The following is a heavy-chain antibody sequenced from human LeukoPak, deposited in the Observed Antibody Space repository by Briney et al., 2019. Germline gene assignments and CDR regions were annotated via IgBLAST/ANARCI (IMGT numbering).Heavy chain of an antibody. Sequence: PWGSLRLTCAASGFTFRDYARQWVRQAPGKGLEWVSLVSGDGDSTYYADSVKGRFTISRDNSNHSLYLQMNSLRTEDTALYYCAKGGSRIGRYSWYVFGFWCQGTLVTVSS. V-gene: IGHV3-43*02. D-gene: IGHD6-13*01. CDR2: VSGDGDST. CDR1: GFTFRDYA. J-gene: IGHJ4*02. CDR3: AKGGSRIGRYSWYVFGF.